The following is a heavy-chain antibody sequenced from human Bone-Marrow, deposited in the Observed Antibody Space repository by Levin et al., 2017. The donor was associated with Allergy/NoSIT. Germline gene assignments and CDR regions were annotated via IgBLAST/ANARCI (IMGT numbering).Heavy chain of an antibody. CDR3: ARDRGYCSSTSCYYFDY. CDR1: GFTFSSYG. J-gene: IGHJ4*02. V-gene: IGHV3-33*01. CDR2: IWYDGSNK. Sequence: LSLTCAASGFTFSSYGMHWVRQAPGKGLEWVAVIWYDGSNKYYADSVKGRFTISRDNSKNTLYLQMNSLRAEDTAVYYCARDRGYCSSTSCYYFDYWGQGTLVTVSS. D-gene: IGHD2-2*01.